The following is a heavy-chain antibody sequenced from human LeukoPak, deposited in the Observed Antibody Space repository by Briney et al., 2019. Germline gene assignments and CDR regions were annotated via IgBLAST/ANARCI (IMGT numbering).Heavy chain of an antibody. CDR2: IIPILGIA. D-gene: IGHD4-17*01. CDR1: GGTFSSYA. J-gene: IGHJ4*02. V-gene: IGHV1-69*04. CDR3: ATSGRYGDYEGALDY. Sequence: AASVKVSCKASGGTFSSYAISWVRQAPGQGLEWMGRIIPILGIANYAQKFQGRVTFTADKSTSTAYMELSSLRSEDTAVYYCATSGRYGDYEGALDYWGQGTLVTVSS.